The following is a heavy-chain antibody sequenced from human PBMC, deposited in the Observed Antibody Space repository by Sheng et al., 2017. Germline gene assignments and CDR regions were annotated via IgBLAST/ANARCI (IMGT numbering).Heavy chain of an antibody. V-gene: IGHV2-5*01. Sequence: QITLKESGPTLVKPTQTLTLTCTFSGFSLSTSGVGVGWIRQPPGKALEWLALIYWNDDKRYSPSLKSRLTITKDTSKNQVVLTMTNMDPVDTATYYCAHSQRVGVVPAAITGFDPWGQGTLVTVSS. D-gene: IGHD2-2*01. CDR3: AHSQRVGVVPAAITGFDP. J-gene: IGHJ5*02. CDR1: GFSLSTSGVG. CDR2: IYWNDDK.